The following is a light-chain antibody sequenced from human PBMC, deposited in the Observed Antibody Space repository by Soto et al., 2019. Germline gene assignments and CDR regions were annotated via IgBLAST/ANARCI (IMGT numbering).Light chain of an antibody. CDR1: QDINTW. Sequence: DVQMTQSPSSLSASVGDRVTITCRASQDINTWLAWYQQKAEKAPKSLIYAASSLPTGVPSRFSGSQSGTDFTLTISSLQPEDSATYYCQQYNIYPLTFGGGTKVEIK. CDR3: QQYNIYPLT. V-gene: IGKV1D-16*01. J-gene: IGKJ4*01. CDR2: AAS.